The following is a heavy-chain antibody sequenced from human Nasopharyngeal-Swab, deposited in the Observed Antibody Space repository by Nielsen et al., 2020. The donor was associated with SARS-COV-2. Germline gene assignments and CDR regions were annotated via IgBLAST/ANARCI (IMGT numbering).Heavy chain of an antibody. J-gene: IGHJ3*02. Sequence: GESLKISCKGSGYSFTRNWIGWVRQMPGKGLEWMGIIYPGDSDARYSPSFLGRVTISADKSINTAYLQWSSLKASDTAMYYCARQQIIGTTAPLGPFDIWSQGTMVTVSS. V-gene: IGHV5-51*01. CDR3: ARQQIIGTTAPLGPFDI. CDR1: GYSFTRNW. CDR2: IYPGDSDA. D-gene: IGHD1-1*01.